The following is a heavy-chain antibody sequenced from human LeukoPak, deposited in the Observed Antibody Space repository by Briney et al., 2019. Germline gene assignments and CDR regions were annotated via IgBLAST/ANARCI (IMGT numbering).Heavy chain of an antibody. D-gene: IGHD2-21*02. CDR2: ISYDGSNK. V-gene: IGHV3-30*18. CDR3: AKNTAGIVVVTAIDY. CDR1: GFTFSSYG. Sequence: GGSLRLSCAASGFTFSSYGMHWVRQAPGKGLEWVAVISYDGSNKYYADSVKGRFTISRDSSKNTLYLQMNSLRAEDTAVYYCAKNTAGIVVVTAIDYWGQGTLVTVSS. J-gene: IGHJ4*02.